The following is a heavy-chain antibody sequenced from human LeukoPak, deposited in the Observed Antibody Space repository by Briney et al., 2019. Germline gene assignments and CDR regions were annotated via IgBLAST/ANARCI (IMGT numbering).Heavy chain of an antibody. V-gene: IGHV1-2*02. D-gene: IGHD2-15*01. CDR1: GYTFTGYY. CDR3: ARGIVVVVATALGY. CDR2: INPNTGGT. Sequence: ASVKVSCKASGYTFTGYYLHWVRQAPGQGLEWMGWINPNTGGTNYTQKFQGRVTMTRDTSITTAYMELSSLTSDDTAVYYCARGIVVVVATALGYWGQGTLVTVSS. J-gene: IGHJ4*02.